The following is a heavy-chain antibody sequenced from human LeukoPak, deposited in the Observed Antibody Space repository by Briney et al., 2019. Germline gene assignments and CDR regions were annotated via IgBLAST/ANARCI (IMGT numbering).Heavy chain of an antibody. CDR3: ANYVTAGYFDY. D-gene: IGHD3-10*02. CDR1: GFTFSSYG. Sequence: GRSLRLSCAASGFTFSSYGMHWVRQAPGKGLEWVAVIWYDGSNKYYADSVKGRFTISRDNSKNTLYLQMNSLRAEDTAVYYCANYVTAGYFDYWGQGTLVTVSS. CDR2: IWYDGSNK. V-gene: IGHV3-33*06. J-gene: IGHJ4*02.